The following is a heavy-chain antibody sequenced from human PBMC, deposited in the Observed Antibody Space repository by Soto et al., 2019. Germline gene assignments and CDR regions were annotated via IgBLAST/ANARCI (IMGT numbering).Heavy chain of an antibody. Sequence: ASVRVSCKASGYTFNYYGISWVRQAPGQGLEWVGWISAHNGDTKYAQNLQGRLTLTTDTSTSTAYMELTSLTSDDTAVYYCARDWSRYFDSSGLMWFYWGQGTLVTVSS. CDR2: ISAHNGDT. D-gene: IGHD3-22*01. CDR3: ARDWSRYFDSSGLMWFY. V-gene: IGHV1-18*04. CDR1: GYTFNYYG. J-gene: IGHJ4*02.